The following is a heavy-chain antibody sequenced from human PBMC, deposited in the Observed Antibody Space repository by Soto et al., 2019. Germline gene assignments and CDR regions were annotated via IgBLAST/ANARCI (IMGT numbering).Heavy chain of an antibody. V-gene: IGHV3-43*01. Sequence: GGSLRLSCAASGFTFDDFTMHWVRLVPGKALEWVSLISWDGTITHYADSVAGRFTISRDNSENSLSLQMNNLRTEDNALYFCKAEYSESYAPGDQTSYLDYWSRGTLVTVSS. CDR1: GFTFDDFT. CDR2: ISWDGTIT. D-gene: IGHD3-3*01. CDR3: KAEYSESYAPGDQTSYLDY. J-gene: IGHJ4*02.